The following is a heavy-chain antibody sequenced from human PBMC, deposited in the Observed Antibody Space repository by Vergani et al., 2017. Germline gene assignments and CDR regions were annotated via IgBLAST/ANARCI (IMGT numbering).Heavy chain of an antibody. CDR2: ISSSVSTI. Sequence: VQLLESGGGLVQPGGSLRLSCAASGFTFSDYYMSWIRQAPGKGLEWVSYISSSVSTIYYADSVKGRFTISRDNAKNSLYLQMNSLRAEDTAVYYCARYYYDSSGYSMDYYYYYMDVWGKGTTVTVSS. V-gene: IGHV3-11*04. J-gene: IGHJ6*03. D-gene: IGHD3-22*01. CDR1: GFTFSDYY. CDR3: ARYYYDSSGYSMDYYYYYMDV.